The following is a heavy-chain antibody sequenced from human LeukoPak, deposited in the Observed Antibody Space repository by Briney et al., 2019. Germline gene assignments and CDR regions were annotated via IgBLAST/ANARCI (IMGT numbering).Heavy chain of an antibody. CDR1: GGSISSSNW. J-gene: IGHJ3*02. Sequence: SETLSLTCAVSGGSISSSNWWSWVRQPPGKGLEWIGEIYHSGSTNYNPSLKSRVTISVDKSKNQFSLKLSSVTAADTAVYYCARGWDPAFPDAFDIWGQGTMVTVSS. CDR2: IYHSGST. CDR3: ARGWDPAFPDAFDI. V-gene: IGHV4-4*02. D-gene: IGHD1-26*01.